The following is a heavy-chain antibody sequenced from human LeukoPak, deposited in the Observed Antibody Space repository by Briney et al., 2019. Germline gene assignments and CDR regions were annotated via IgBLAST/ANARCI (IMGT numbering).Heavy chain of an antibody. V-gene: IGHV3-30-3*01. D-gene: IGHD2-15*01. CDR1: GFTFNDYA. Sequence: PGGSLRLSCAASGFTFNDYAMYWVRQAPGKGLEWVTLISYDGYDKSYADSVRGRFTISRDNAKNSLYLQMNSLRAEDTAVYYCARVSRYCSGGSCFALDDAFDIWGQGTMVTVSS. J-gene: IGHJ3*02. CDR2: ISYDGYDK. CDR3: ARVSRYCSGGSCFALDDAFDI.